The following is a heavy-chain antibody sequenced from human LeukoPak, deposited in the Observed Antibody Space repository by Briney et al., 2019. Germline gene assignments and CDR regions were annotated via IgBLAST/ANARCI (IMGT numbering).Heavy chain of an antibody. CDR2: IFYSGRT. CDR1: GGSISSSSYY. Sequence: SETLSLTCTVSGGSISSSSYYWGWIRQPPGKGLEWIGSIFYSGRTYHNPSLKSRVTISVDTSKNQFSLKLSSVTAADTAVYYCARGELAVLNKPFYYYMGVWGKGTTVTVSS. D-gene: IGHD1-26*01. J-gene: IGHJ6*03. V-gene: IGHV4-39*07. CDR3: ARGELAVLNKPFYYYMGV.